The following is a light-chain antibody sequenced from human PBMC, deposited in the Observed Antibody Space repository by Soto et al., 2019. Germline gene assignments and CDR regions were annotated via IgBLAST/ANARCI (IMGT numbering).Light chain of an antibody. CDR2: GGS. V-gene: IGKV3-11*01. Sequence: EIVLTQSPGTLSLSPGERATLSCRASQSAGNFLAWYQQRPGQAPRLLIYGGSSRATGIPARFSGSGSGTDFTLTISSLEPEDFAVYYCQQRSNWPRTFGQGTKVDI. CDR1: QSAGNF. J-gene: IGKJ1*01. CDR3: QQRSNWPRT.